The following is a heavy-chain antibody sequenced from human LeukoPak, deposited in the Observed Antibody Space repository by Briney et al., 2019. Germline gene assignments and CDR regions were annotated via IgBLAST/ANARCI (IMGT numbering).Heavy chain of an antibody. D-gene: IGHD1-7*01. CDR3: ARVYRENWNYNSHWFDP. CDR1: GYTFTGYY. J-gene: IGHJ5*02. V-gene: IGHV1-2*02. Sequence: ASVKVSCKASGYTFTGYYMHWVRQAPRQGLEWMGWINPNSGGTNYAQKFQGRVTMTRDTSISTAYMELSRLRSDDTAVYYCARVYRENWNYNSHWFDPWGQGTLVTVSS. CDR2: INPNSGGT.